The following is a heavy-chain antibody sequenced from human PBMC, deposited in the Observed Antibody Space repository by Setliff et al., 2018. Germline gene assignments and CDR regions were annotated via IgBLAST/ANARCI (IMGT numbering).Heavy chain of an antibody. D-gene: IGHD6-19*01. Sequence: GGSLRLSCAASGFTFSSYWMHWVRQAPGKGLVGVSRINPDGSTTSYADSVKGRFTISRDNAKNTVYLQMNSLRAEDTAVYYCARVASGWWWFDYWGQGTRVTVSS. CDR2: INPDGSTT. J-gene: IGHJ4*02. CDR3: ARVASGWWWFDY. V-gene: IGHV3-74*01. CDR1: GFTFSSYW.